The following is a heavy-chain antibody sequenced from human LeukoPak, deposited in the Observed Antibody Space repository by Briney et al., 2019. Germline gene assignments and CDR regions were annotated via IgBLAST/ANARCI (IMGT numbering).Heavy chain of an antibody. Sequence: GGSLRLSCAASGFTFSSYWMSWVRQAPGKGLEWVANIKQDGSEKYYVDSVEGRFTISRDNAKNSLYLQMNSLRAEDTAVYYCASESTVTLTGYWGQGTLVTVSS. CDR3: ASESTVTLTGY. CDR1: GFTFSSYW. D-gene: IGHD4-11*01. CDR2: IKQDGSEK. J-gene: IGHJ4*02. V-gene: IGHV3-7*01.